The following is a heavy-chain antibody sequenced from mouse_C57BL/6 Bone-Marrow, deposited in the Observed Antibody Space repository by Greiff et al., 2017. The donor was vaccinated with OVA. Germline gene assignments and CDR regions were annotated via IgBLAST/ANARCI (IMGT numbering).Heavy chain of an antibody. CDR2: IYPGDGDT. D-gene: IGHD4-1*01. J-gene: IGHJ3*01. Sequence: VQLQQSGPELVKPGASVKISCKASGYAFSSSWMNWVKQRPGKGLEWIGRIYPGDGDTNYNGKFKGKATLTADKSSSTAYMQLSSLTSEDSAVYFGGRSYWPWFAYWGQGTLVTVSA. CDR3: GRSYWPWFAY. CDR1: GYAFSSSW. V-gene: IGHV1-82*01.